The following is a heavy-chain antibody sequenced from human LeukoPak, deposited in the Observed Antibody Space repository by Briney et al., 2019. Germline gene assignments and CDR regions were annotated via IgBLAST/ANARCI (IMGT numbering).Heavy chain of an antibody. V-gene: IGHV1-69*06. Sequence: SVKVSCKASGGGFGNYGITWVRQAPGQGLEWVGGVIPIFGSSNYAPKFQGRVTITADRSTSTAYMELRSLTSEDTAVYYCARVKGETAPTISNYYYYMDVWDKGTTVTVSS. CDR3: ARVKGETAPTISNYYYYMDV. D-gene: IGHD5-12*01. J-gene: IGHJ6*03. CDR1: GGGFGNYG. CDR2: VIPIFGSS.